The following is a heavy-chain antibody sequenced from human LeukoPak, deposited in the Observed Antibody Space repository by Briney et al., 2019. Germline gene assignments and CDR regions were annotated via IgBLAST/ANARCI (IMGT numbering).Heavy chain of an antibody. Sequence: SVNVSCKASGGTFSSYAISWVRQARGQGREGMGGIIPIFGTANYAEKLQGRVTITADESTSTAYMEPSSLRTEDTAVYYCAIDLVVPAAMGTHDAFDIWGQGTMVTVSS. V-gene: IGHV1-69*01. J-gene: IGHJ3*02. CDR2: IIPIFGTA. CDR3: AIDLVVPAAMGTHDAFDI. CDR1: GGTFSSYA. D-gene: IGHD2-2*01.